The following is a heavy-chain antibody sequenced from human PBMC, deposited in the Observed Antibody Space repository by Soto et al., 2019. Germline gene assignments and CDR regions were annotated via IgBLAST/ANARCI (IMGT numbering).Heavy chain of an antibody. D-gene: IGHD3-22*01. Sequence: AAVQVSCKACGCTFTRYGISWGRQAPGQGLEWMGWISAYNGNTNYAQKLQGRVTMTTDTSTSTAYMELRSLRSDDTAVYYCVSDGYDSSGYYYYLYWGQGTLVTVSS. CDR1: GCTFTRYG. CDR2: ISAYNGNT. J-gene: IGHJ4*02. V-gene: IGHV1-18*01. CDR3: VSDGYDSSGYYYYLY.